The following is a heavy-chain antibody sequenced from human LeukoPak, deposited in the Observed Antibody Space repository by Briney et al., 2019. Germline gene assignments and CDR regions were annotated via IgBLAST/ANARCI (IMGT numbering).Heavy chain of an antibody. CDR3: AREVEMATQFDY. Sequence: SETLSLTYTASGGSISTHYWSWIRQPAGKGLEWIGRISTTGSTNYNPSLKSRVTMSIDTSKNQFSLKLSSVTAADTAVYYCAREVEMATQFDYWGQGTLVTVAS. CDR1: GGSISTHY. V-gene: IGHV4-4*07. CDR2: ISTTGST. J-gene: IGHJ4*02. D-gene: IGHD5-24*01.